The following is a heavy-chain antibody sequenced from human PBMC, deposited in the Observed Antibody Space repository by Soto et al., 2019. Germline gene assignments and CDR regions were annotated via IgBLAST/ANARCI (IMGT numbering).Heavy chain of an antibody. CDR1: GGSISSSNW. Sequence: QVQLQESGPGLVKPSGTLSLTCAVSGGSISSSNWWSWVRQPPGKGLEWIGEIYHSRSTNYNPSPQSRVHLTGRQVKNQFSLKLSSVTAADTAVYYCARAGGWGDYVAWGQGTLVTVSS. CDR3: ARAGGWGDYVA. D-gene: IGHD4-17*01. CDR2: IYHSRST. J-gene: IGHJ5*02. V-gene: IGHV4-4*02.